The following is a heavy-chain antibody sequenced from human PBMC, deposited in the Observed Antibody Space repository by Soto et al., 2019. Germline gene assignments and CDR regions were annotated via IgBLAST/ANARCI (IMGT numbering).Heavy chain of an antibody. V-gene: IGHV3-30*18. J-gene: IGHJ6*02. CDR2: TSYDGDKE. Sequence: AVGSLRLSCAASGFTFSNYGMHWVRQAPGKGLEWVAVTSYDGDKEYYADSVKGRFTISRDNSKNTLYLQMNSLRVEDTAVYYCAKDIALVRGVIIDLDVWGQGTTVTVSS. CDR3: AKDIALVRGVIIDLDV. D-gene: IGHD3-10*01. CDR1: GFTFSNYG.